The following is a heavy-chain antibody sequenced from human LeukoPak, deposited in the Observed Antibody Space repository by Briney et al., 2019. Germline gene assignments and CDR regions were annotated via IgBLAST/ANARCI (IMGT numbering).Heavy chain of an antibody. V-gene: IGHV3-30*02. J-gene: IGHJ4*02. CDR2: IRYDGSNK. D-gene: IGHD2-2*01. Sequence: TGGSLRLSCAASGFTFSSYAMHWVRQAPGKGLEWVAFIRYDGSNKYYADSVKGRFTISRDNSKNTLYLQMNSLRAEDTAVYYCALRDDADYWGQGALVTVSS. CDR1: GFTFSSYA. CDR3: ALRDDADY.